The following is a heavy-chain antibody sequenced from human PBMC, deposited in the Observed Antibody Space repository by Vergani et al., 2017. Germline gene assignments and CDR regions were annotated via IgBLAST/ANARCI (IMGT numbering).Heavy chain of an antibody. CDR3: ARHTTYTDS. CDR2: IYPADSDT. J-gene: IGHJ4*02. CDR1: EYSFSNYW. D-gene: IGHD1-1*01. Sequence: EVELVQSGPEMRKPGESLKISCKGSEYSFSNYWIGWVRQMPGKGLEWMGIIYPADSDTRYSPSFQGQVTISADKSISPAFLQWDSLKASDTALYYCARHTTYTDSWGQGTLVTVSS. V-gene: IGHV5-51*01.